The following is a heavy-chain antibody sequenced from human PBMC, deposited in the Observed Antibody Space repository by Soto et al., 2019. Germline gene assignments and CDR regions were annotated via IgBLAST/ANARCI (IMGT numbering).Heavy chain of an antibody. V-gene: IGHV3-9*01. D-gene: IGHD6-13*01. Sequence: EVQLVESGGGLVQPGRSLRLSCAASGFTFDDYAMHWVRQAPGKGLEWVSGISWNSGSIGYADSVKGRFTISRDNAKNSLYLQMNSLRAEDTALYYCALLEYSSSGHSDYWGQGTLVTVSS. J-gene: IGHJ4*02. CDR3: ALLEYSSSGHSDY. CDR1: GFTFDDYA. CDR2: ISWNSGSI.